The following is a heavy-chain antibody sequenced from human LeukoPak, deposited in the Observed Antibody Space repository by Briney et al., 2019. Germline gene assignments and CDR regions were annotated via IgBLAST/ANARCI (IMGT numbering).Heavy chain of an antibody. CDR1: GGSMSSHY. CDR3: ARDTYYTSGTYYIDYFDS. CDR2: ISHGGQT. J-gene: IGHJ4*02. D-gene: IGHD3-10*01. V-gene: IGHV4-59*11. Sequence: SETLSLTCTVSGGSMSSHYWSWVRQPPGKALEWIGYISHGGQTLSNPSLSSRVTISVDTSNNQFSLKLTSVTAADTAVYFCARDTYYTSGTYYIDYFDSWGQGALVTVSS.